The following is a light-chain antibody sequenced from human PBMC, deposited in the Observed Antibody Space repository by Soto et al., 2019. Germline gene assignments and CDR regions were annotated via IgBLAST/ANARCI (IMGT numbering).Light chain of an antibody. Sequence: QSALTQPASVSRSPGQAITISCSGTSSDVGAFNYVSWYQQHPGKAPKLMIYDVSNRPSGVSNRFSGSKSGNTASLTISGLRAEDEADYHCNSYTSNNTYVFGTGTKLTVL. V-gene: IGLV2-14*03. CDR2: DVS. CDR3: NSYTSNNTYV. CDR1: SSDVGAFNY. J-gene: IGLJ1*01.